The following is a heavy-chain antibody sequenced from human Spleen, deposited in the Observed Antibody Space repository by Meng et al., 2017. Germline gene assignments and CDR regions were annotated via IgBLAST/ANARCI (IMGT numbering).Heavy chain of an antibody. Sequence: QLPRVGAGLLHPSGPLPLTCFVSGGSFSDYYWSWIRQPPGKGLEWIGEINHSGSTNYNPSLESRATISVDTSQNNLSLKLSSVTAADSAVYYCARGPTTMAHDFDYWGQGTLVTVSS. CDR3: ARGPTTMAHDFDY. D-gene: IGHD4-11*01. J-gene: IGHJ4*02. V-gene: IGHV4-34*01. CDR1: GGSFSDYY. CDR2: INHSGST.